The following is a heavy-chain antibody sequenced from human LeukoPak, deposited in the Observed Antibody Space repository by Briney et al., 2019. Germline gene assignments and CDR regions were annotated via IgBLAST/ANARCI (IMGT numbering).Heavy chain of an antibody. Sequence: GGSLRLSCAASGSTFSSYAMNWVRQAPGKGLEWVAGISSGDRTFHAESVKGRFTISRDKSKDTLYLQMNSLSAEDTAVYYCAKDATASPYFHWFDNWGQGTQVIVSS. CDR2: ISSGDRT. J-gene: IGHJ4*02. V-gene: IGHV3-23*01. CDR3: AKDATASPYFHWFDN. D-gene: IGHD3-9*01. CDR1: GSTFSSYA.